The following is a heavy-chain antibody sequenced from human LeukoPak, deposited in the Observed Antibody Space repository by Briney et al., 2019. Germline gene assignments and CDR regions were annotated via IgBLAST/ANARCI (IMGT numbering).Heavy chain of an antibody. CDR2: IFYSGSS. D-gene: IGHD6-25*01. CDR1: GGSISSYY. J-gene: IGHJ4*02. CDR3: CGYDY. V-gene: IGHV4-59*01. Sequence: SETLSPTCTVSGGSISSYYWSWVRQPPGKGLEWIGYIFYSGSSNYNPSLKSRVTMSVDTSKNQFSLKLTSVTAADTAVYYCCGYDYWGQGTLVTVSS.